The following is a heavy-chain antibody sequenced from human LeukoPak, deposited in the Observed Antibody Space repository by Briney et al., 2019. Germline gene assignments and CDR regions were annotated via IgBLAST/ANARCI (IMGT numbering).Heavy chain of an antibody. D-gene: IGHD6-19*01. CDR3: ARVGGWPNLNY. CDR2: INHSGST. Sequence: PSETLSLTCAVYGESFSGYYWSWIRQPPGKGLEWIGEINHSGSTNYNPSLKSRVTISVDTSKNQFSLKLSSVTAADTAVYYCARVGGWPNLNYWGQGTLVTVSS. CDR1: GESFSGYY. J-gene: IGHJ4*02. V-gene: IGHV4-34*01.